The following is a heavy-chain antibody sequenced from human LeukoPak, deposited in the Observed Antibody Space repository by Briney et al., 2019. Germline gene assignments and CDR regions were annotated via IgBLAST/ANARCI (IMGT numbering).Heavy chain of an antibody. CDR1: GYTFTGYY. V-gene: IGHV1-2*04. Sequence: ASVKVSCKASGYTFTGYYMHWVRQAPGQGVEWMGWINPNSGGTNYAQKFQGWVTMTRDTSISTAYMELSRLRSDDTAVYYCARGLRYFDWLLADAFDIWGQGTMVTVSS. D-gene: IGHD3-9*01. J-gene: IGHJ3*02. CDR3: ARGLRYFDWLLADAFDI. CDR2: INPNSGGT.